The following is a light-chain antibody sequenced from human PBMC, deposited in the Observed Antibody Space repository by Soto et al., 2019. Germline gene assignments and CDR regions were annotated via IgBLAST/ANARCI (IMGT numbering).Light chain of an antibody. CDR2: SNN. Sequence: QSVLTQPPSVSAAPGQKVTISCSGSNYNIGNNHVSWYQQLPGTAPKLLIHSNNNRPSGVPDRFSGSKSGTSASLAIAGLQADDEADYYCQSYDPTLRTSLFGGGNKLTVL. CDR1: NYNIGNNH. V-gene: IGLV1-40*01. CDR3: QSYDPTLRTSL. J-gene: IGLJ2*01.